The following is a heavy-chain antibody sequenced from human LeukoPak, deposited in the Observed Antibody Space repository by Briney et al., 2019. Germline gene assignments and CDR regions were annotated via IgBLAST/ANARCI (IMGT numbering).Heavy chain of an antibody. CDR2: ISWDGGST. J-gene: IGHJ3*02. V-gene: IGHV3-43D*03. CDR3: AKGMIRAYCGGDCYSWAFDI. D-gene: IGHD2-21*02. Sequence: PGGSLRLSCAASGFTFDDYAMHWVRQAPGKGLEWVPLISWDGGSTYYADSVKGRFTISRDNSKNSLYLQMNSLRAEDTALYYCAKGMIRAYCGGDCYSWAFDIWGQGTMVTVSS. CDR1: GFTFDDYA.